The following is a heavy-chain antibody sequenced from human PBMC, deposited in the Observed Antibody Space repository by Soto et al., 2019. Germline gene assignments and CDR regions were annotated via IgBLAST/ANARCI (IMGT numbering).Heavy chain of an antibody. V-gene: IGHV5-10-1*04. J-gene: IGHJ4*03. CDR3: ARQYCISTSCYVGSDY. Sequence: PGESLKISCKGSGYRFTNCCLTWVRQMPGKGLEYMGKIDPSDSYTNYSPTFQGQVTISVDKSISTAYLQWSSLKASDTAMYFCARQYCISTSCYVGSDYGGQGTTVTVSS. CDR1: GYRFTNCC. CDR2: IDPSDSYT. D-gene: IGHD2-2*01.